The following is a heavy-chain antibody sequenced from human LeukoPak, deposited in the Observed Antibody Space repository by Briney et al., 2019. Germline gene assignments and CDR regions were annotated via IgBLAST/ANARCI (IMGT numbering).Heavy chain of an antibody. J-gene: IGHJ4*02. CDR1: GYTFTSYG. CDR3: ARPSHYYDNSGSFDY. V-gene: IGHV1-18*01. D-gene: IGHD3-22*01. Sequence: ASVKVSCKASGYTFTSYGIRWVRQAPGQGLEWMGWISAYNGNTNYAQKLQGRVTMTTDTSTSTAYMELRSLRSDDTAVYYCARPSHYYDNSGSFDYWGQGTLVTVSS. CDR2: ISAYNGNT.